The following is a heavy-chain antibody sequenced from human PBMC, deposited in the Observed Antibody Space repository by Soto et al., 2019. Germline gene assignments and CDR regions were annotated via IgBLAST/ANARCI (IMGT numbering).Heavy chain of an antibody. CDR1: GFTFSGYS. V-gene: IGHV3-48*04. CDR3: ARARPTSGPAYGLDS. J-gene: IGHJ3*02. Sequence: EVQLVESGGGLVQPGGSLRLSCAVSGFTFSGYSFNWVRQAPGRGLEWVSFIGSTGSVTHYADSVMGRFTISRDNARNALYLQIDSLRADDTAVYRCARARPTSGPAYGLDSWGQGTVFTVSS. D-gene: IGHD4-17*01. CDR2: IGSTGSVT.